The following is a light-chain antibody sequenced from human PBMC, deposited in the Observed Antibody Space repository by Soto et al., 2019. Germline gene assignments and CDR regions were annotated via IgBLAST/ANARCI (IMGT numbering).Light chain of an antibody. J-gene: IGKJ5*01. CDR3: QQRRSSIT. V-gene: IGKV3-11*01. Sequence: EIVMTQSPATLSVSPGERATLSCRASQSVSSNLAWYQQKPGQAPRLLIYDASNRATGIPARCSGSGSGTDFTLTISSLEPEDFAVYYCQQRRSSITFGQGTRLENK. CDR2: DAS. CDR1: QSVSSN.